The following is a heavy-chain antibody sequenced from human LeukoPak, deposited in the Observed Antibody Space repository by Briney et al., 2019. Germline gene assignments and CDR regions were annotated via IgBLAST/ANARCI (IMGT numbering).Heavy chain of an antibody. CDR2: IYYSGST. D-gene: IGHD6-19*01. CDR1: GGSISSSSYY. CDR3: ARHDEGLAVSILDY. Sequence: SETLSLTCTVSGGSISSSSYYWGWIRQPPGKWLEWIGSIYYSGSTYYNPSLKSRITISVDTSMNQFSLKLSSVTAADTAVYYCARHDEGLAVSILDYWGQGTLVTVSS. J-gene: IGHJ4*02. V-gene: IGHV4-39*01.